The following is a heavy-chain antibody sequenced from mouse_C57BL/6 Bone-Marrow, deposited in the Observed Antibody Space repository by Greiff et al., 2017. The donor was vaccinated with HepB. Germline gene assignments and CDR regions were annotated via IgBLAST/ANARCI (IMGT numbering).Heavy chain of an antibody. Sequence: VQLQQSGAELVKPGASVKLSCKASGYTFTEYTIHWVKQRSGQGLEWIGWVYPGSGSIKYNEKFKDKATLTADKSSSTVYMELSRLTSEDSAVYFCARHASYYSNPYWYFDVWGTGTTVTVSS. CDR1: GYTFTEYT. CDR3: ARHASYYSNPYWYFDV. V-gene: IGHV1-62-2*01. J-gene: IGHJ1*03. CDR2: VYPGSGSI. D-gene: IGHD2-5*01.